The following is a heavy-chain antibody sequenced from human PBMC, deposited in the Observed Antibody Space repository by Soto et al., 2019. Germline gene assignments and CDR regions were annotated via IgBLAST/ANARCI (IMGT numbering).Heavy chain of an antibody. Sequence: PGGSLILSCAASGFTFSSYAMSWVRQAPGKGLEWVSAISGSGGSTYYADSVKGRFTISRDNSKNTLYLQMNSLRAEDTAVYYCAKWVLYEGNYNLVSPFDYWGQGTLVTVS. D-gene: IGHD1-7*01. CDR2: ISGSGGST. CDR3: AKWVLYEGNYNLVSPFDY. CDR1: GFTFSSYA. V-gene: IGHV3-23*01. J-gene: IGHJ4*02.